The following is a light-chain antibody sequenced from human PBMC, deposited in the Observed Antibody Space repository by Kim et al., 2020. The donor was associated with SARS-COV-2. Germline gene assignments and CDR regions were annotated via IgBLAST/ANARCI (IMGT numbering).Light chain of an antibody. J-gene: IGKJ1*01. CDR2: DAA. Sequence: EIVLTQSPATLSVSPGERAPLACTASQSVSTNIAWYQQKPGQAPGLLITDAATRATGIPARFSGGGSGTDFTLTISSLQSEDFAVYYCQQYNSWPRTFGQGTKVDIK. V-gene: IGKV3-15*01. CDR3: QQYNSWPRT. CDR1: QSVSTN.